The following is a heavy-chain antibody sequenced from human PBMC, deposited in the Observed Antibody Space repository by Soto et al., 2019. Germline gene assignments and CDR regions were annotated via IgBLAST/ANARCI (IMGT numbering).Heavy chain of an antibody. D-gene: IGHD7-27*01. J-gene: IGHJ4*02. CDR3: AMRASGEPPYYFDS. CDR2: IYDSGST. CDR1: GYSISSGHY. V-gene: IGHV4-38-2*02. Sequence: SETLSLTCTVSGYSISSGHYWGCIRQPPGRGPEWIASIYDSGSTYYNLSLKSRVTISLDTSKSQFSLKLSSVAAADTAMYYCAMRASGEPPYYFDSWGQGTLVTVSS.